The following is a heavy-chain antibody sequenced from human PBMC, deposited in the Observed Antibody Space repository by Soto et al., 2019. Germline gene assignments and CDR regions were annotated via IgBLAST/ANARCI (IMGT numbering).Heavy chain of an antibody. J-gene: IGHJ6*02. CDR1: GGTFSSYA. D-gene: IGHD3-10*01. Sequence: SVKVSCKASGGTFSSYAISWVRQAPGQGLEWMGGIIPIFGTANYAQKFQGRVTITADESTSTAYMELSSLRSEDTAVYYCARGTYYGSGSYYPYYYYYYGMDVWGQGTTVTVSS. V-gene: IGHV1-69*13. CDR3: ARGTYYGSGSYYPYYYYYYGMDV. CDR2: IIPIFGTA.